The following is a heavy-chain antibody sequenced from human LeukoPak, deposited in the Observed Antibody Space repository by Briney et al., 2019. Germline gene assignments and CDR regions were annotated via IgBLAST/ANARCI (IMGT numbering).Heavy chain of an antibody. Sequence: SETLSLTCTVSGGSLSSSNWWSWVRQPPGKGLEWIGRIFHSGTTDYKTSLKGRVNISVDKSKNQFSLKLTSVTAADTAVYYCARDYYDSSGYFADYFDYWGQGTLVTVSS. CDR2: IFHSGTT. V-gene: IGHV4-4*02. CDR1: GGSLSSSNW. CDR3: ARDYYDSSGYFADYFDY. J-gene: IGHJ4*02. D-gene: IGHD3-22*01.